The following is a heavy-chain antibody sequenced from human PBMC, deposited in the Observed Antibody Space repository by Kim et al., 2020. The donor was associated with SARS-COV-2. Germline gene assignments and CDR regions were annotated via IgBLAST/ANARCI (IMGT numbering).Heavy chain of an antibody. J-gene: IGHJ4*02. CDR2: SGST. D-gene: IGHD1-26*01. Sequence: SGSTKYNQSLKSRVTRTVNTSKNQFSLKLRSVTAADTAVYYCAVGYYFDNLGQGTLVTVSS. V-gene: IGHV4-34*01. CDR3: AVGYYFDN.